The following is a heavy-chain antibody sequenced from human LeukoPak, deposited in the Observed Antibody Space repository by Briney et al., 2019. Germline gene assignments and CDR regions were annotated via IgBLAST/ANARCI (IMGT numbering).Heavy chain of an antibody. Sequence: SKTLSLTCTVSGGSISNSYWSWIRQPAGKGLEWIGRIYISGSTNYNPSLKSRVTMSVDTSKNQFSLNLSSVTAADTAVYYCARELGSSTSRPIDYWGQGTLVTVSS. CDR2: IYISGST. CDR3: ARELGSSTSRPIDY. D-gene: IGHD2-2*01. V-gene: IGHV4-4*07. J-gene: IGHJ4*02. CDR1: GGSISNSY.